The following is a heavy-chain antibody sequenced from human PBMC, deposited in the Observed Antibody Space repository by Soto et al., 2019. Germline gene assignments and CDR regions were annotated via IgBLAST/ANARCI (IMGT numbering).Heavy chain of an antibody. CDR2: IYHSGST. Sequence: QLQLQESGSGLVKPSQTLSLTCAVSGGSISSGGYSWSWIRQPPGKGLEWIGYIYHSGSTYYNPSRKSRVTISVDRSKNQFSLKLSSVTAADTAVYYCARVGYSYGNDAFDIWGQGTMVTVSS. J-gene: IGHJ3*02. V-gene: IGHV4-30-2*01. CDR3: ARVGYSYGNDAFDI. CDR1: GGSISSGGYS. D-gene: IGHD5-18*01.